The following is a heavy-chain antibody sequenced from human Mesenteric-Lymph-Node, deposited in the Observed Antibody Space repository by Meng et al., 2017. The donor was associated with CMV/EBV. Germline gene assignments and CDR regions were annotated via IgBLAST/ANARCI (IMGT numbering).Heavy chain of an antibody. CDR3: AVKRFLES. CDR1: GFTFSSYW. J-gene: IGHJ4*02. D-gene: IGHD3-3*01. Sequence: GESLKISCAASGFTFSSYWMHWVRQAPGKGLVWVSRINSEGSSTSYADSVKGRFTISRDNAKNTLYLQMNSLRAEDTAVYYCAVKRFLESWGQGTLVTVSS. CDR2: INSEGSST. V-gene: IGHV3-74*01.